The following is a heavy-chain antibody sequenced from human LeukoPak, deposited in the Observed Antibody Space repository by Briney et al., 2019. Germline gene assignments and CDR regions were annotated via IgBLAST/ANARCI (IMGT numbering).Heavy chain of an antibody. J-gene: IGHJ4*02. V-gene: IGHV1-3*01. CDR2: IDANNGRT. D-gene: IGHD2-21*02. CDR1: GYTFSNNA. CDR3: ARGRWTATATTYYLDS. Sequence: GASVKVSCKASGYTFSNNAIQWVRQGPGKRLEWMGWIDANNGRTKYSQSFQGRLTITRDSSASTAYMELTSLRSEDTALYFCARGRWTATATTYYLDSWGQGTLVTVSS.